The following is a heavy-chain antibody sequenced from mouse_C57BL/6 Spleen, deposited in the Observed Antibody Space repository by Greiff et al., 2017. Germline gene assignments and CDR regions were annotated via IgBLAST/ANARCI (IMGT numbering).Heavy chain of an antibody. CDR1: GYTFTSYW. Sequence: VQLQQPGAELVKPGASVKLSCKASGYTFTSYWMQWVKQRPGQGLEWIGEIDPSDSYTNYNQKFKGKATLTVDTSSSTAYMQLSSLTSEDSAVYYCARWGGDYYFDYWGQGTTLTVSS. CDR3: ARWGGDYYFDY. CDR2: IDPSDSYT. J-gene: IGHJ2*01. V-gene: IGHV1-50*01.